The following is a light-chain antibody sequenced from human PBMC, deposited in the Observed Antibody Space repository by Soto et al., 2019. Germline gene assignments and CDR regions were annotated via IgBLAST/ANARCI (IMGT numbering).Light chain of an antibody. V-gene: IGKV1-17*01. Sequence: DIQMTQSPSSLSASVGDRVTITCRASQAIRNDVGWYQQKPGKDPKRLIYVASRLESGVPSRFSGSGFGTEFTLTISSLQPDDFATYYCQQYNYFWAFGQGTKVDIK. CDR3: QQYNYFWA. CDR1: QAIRND. J-gene: IGKJ1*01. CDR2: VAS.